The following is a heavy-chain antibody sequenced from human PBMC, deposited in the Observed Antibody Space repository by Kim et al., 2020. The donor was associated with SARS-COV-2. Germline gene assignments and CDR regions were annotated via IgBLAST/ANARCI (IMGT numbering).Heavy chain of an antibody. CDR3: ARRLELPSEIYGMDV. V-gene: IGHV1-3*01. D-gene: IGHD1-7*01. J-gene: IGHJ6*02. Sequence: PQNFQGRVSITRDTSASTVYMELSSLRSEDTAVYYCARRLELPSEIYGMDVWGQGTTVTVSS.